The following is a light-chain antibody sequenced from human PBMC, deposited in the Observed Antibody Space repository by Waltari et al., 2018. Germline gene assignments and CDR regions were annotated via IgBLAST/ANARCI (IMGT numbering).Light chain of an antibody. CDR1: SSNIGSNT. V-gene: IGLV1-44*01. Sequence: QSVLTQSPSASGTPGQRVTISCSGSSSNIGSNTVNWYQQLPGTAPKLLIYRDSQRPSGVPDRVSGSNAGTSASLAISGLHSEDEADYYCAAWDDSLNGPVFGGGTKLTVL. CDR3: AAWDDSLNGPV. J-gene: IGLJ3*02. CDR2: RDS.